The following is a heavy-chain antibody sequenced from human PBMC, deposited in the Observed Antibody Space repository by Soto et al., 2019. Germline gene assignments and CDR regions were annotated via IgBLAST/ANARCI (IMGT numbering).Heavy chain of an antibody. J-gene: IGHJ4*02. Sequence: QVQLVQSGAEVKKPGSSVKVSCKASGGTFRSYAISWVRQAPGQGLEWMGGIIPIFGTANYAQKFQGRVTVSADESTSRACMELGSLRSEGTAVYYCARGREGIAVWAFDYWGQGTLVTVSS. CDR3: ARGREGIAVWAFDY. V-gene: IGHV1-69*12. D-gene: IGHD6-19*01. CDR2: IIPIFGTA. CDR1: GGTFRSYA.